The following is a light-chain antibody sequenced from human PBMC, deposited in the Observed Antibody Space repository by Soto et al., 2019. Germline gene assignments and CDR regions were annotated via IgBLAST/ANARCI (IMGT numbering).Light chain of an antibody. CDR2: ATS. J-gene: IGKJ4*01. CDR3: QQADSFPRT. CDR1: QRINNW. V-gene: IGKV1-12*01. Sequence: DIQMAQSPSFVFASVGDRVTITCRASQRINNWLAWYQQKPGRAPSLLIYATSILQNGVPSRFSGSGSGTDFTLTISSLQPEDIATYYCQQADSFPRTFGGGTKVEIK.